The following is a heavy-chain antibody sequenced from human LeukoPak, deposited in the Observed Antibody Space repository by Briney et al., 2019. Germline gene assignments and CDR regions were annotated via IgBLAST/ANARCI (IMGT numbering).Heavy chain of an antibody. V-gene: IGHV3-7*03. CDR2: IKKDGSQK. CDR1: GFTFSNKW. Sequence: GGSLRLSCVASGFTFSNKWMSWVRQAPGKGPEWVATIKKDGSQKYYVDSVKGRFTISRDNAQNSLYLQMNSLRVEDTAIYSCARVGWELLNLHFDPWGQGTLVTVSS. J-gene: IGHJ5*02. D-gene: IGHD1-26*01. CDR3: ARVGWELLNLHFDP.